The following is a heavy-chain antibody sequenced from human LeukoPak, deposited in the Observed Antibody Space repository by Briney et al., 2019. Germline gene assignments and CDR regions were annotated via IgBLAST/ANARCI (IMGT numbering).Heavy chain of an antibody. CDR2: VSGDARSI. Sequence: GGSLRLSCAASGFTFSSYAMSWVRQAPGKGLVWVSRVSGDARSITYADSVKGRFTISRDNAKNTLYLQMNSLRAEDTAVYYCVKGSSGRYYWGQGTLVTVSS. CDR3: VKGSSGRYY. D-gene: IGHD2-2*01. CDR1: GFTFSSYA. J-gene: IGHJ4*02. V-gene: IGHV3-74*03.